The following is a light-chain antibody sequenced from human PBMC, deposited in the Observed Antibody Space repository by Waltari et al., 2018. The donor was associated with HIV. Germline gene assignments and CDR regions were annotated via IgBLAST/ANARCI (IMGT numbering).Light chain of an antibody. V-gene: IGKV4-1*01. CDR1: QSVFYNSNNKNY. CDR2: WAS. J-gene: IGKJ1*01. Sequence: DIVMTQSPDSLAVSLGERATINCKSSQSVFYNSNNKNYLAWYQQKPRQPPKLLIYWASTRESGVPDRFSGSGSGTEFTLTISSLQAEDVAVYFCQQYSSVPPTFGQGTKVEIK. CDR3: QQYSSVPPT.